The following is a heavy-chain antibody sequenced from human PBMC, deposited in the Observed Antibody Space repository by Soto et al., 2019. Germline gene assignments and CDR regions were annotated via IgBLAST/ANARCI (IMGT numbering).Heavy chain of an antibody. Sequence: GGSLKLSCAASGVTFSSYWMHWVRHAPGKGLVWVSRINSDGSSTSYADSVKGRFTISRDNAKNTLYLQMNSLRAEDTAVYYCARRQGYSPRGGNWFDPWGQGTLVTVSS. V-gene: IGHV3-74*01. CDR2: INSDGSST. D-gene: IGHD5-18*01. CDR1: GVTFSSYW. CDR3: ARRQGYSPRGGNWFDP. J-gene: IGHJ5*02.